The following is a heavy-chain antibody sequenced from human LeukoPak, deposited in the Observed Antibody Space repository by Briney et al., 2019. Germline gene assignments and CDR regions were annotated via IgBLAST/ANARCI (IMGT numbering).Heavy chain of an antibody. V-gene: IGHV1-2*02. J-gene: IGHJ4*02. CDR3: ARAIAVVDY. CDR1: GYTFTSYD. CDR2: INPNSGGT. D-gene: IGHD6-19*01. Sequence: ASVKVSCKASGYTFTSYDMHWVRQAPGQGLEWMGWINPNSGGTNSAQKFQGRVTMTRDTSISTAYMELNRLRSDDTAVYFCARAIAVVDYWGQGTLVTVSS.